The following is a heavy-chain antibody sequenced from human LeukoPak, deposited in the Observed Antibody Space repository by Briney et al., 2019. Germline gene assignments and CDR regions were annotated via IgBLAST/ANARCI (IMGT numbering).Heavy chain of an antibody. D-gene: IGHD3-3*01. Sequence: PGGSLRLSCAASGFTFSSYWMNWVRHAPGKGLVWVSRINSDGSSTSYADSVKGRFTISRDNAKNTLYLQMNSLRAEDTAVYYCARGYYDFCMDVWGQGTTVTVSS. CDR3: ARGYYDFCMDV. J-gene: IGHJ6*02. CDR2: INSDGSST. CDR1: GFTFSSYW. V-gene: IGHV3-74*01.